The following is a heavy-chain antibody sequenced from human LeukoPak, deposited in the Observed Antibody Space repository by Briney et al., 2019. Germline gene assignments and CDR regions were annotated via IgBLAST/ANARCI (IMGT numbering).Heavy chain of an antibody. CDR3: ARAFRCGGDCYKSHNWFDP. CDR1: GGSFSGYY. J-gene: IGHJ5*02. D-gene: IGHD2-21*02. CDR2: INHSGST. Sequence: SETLSLSCAVYGGSFSGYYWSWIRQPPGKGLEWIGEINHSGSTNYNPSLKSRVTISVDTSKSQFSLKLSSATAADTAVYYCARAFRCGGDCYKSHNWFDPWGQGTLVTVSS. V-gene: IGHV4-34*09.